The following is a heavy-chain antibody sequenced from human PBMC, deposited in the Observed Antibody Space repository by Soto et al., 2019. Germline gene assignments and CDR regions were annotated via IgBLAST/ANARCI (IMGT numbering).Heavy chain of an antibody. Sequence: QVQLVQNGAEVKKAGASVKVSCKASGYTFTNFAMHWVRQAPGQRLEWMGWINAGNGNTKYSQKFQGRVSITRDTSASTAYMELSSLRSEDTAMYYCARGPKSGHYILSFFDYWGQGTLVTVSS. CDR2: INAGNGNT. D-gene: IGHD1-26*01. J-gene: IGHJ4*02. CDR1: GYTFTNFA. CDR3: ARGPKSGHYILSFFDY. V-gene: IGHV1-3*01.